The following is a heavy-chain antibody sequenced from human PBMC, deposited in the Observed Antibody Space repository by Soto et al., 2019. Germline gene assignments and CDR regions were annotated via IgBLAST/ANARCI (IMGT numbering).Heavy chain of an antibody. J-gene: IGHJ6*02. V-gene: IGHV3-30*18. CDR2: ISYDGSNK. D-gene: IGHD5-18*01. CDR3: AKDGDTAMVTRASYYYGMDV. Sequence: GGSLRLSCAASGFTFSSYGMHWVRQAPGKGLEWVAVISYDGSNKYYADSVKGRFTISRDNSKNTLYLQMNSLRAEDTAVYYCAKDGDTAMVTRASYYYGMDVWGQGTTVTVSS. CDR1: GFTFSSYG.